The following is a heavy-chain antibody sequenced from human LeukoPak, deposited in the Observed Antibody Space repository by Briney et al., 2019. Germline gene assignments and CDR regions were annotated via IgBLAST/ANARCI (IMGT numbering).Heavy chain of an antibody. J-gene: IGHJ4*02. V-gene: IGHV1-18*01. Sequence: ASVKVSCKASGYTFTSYGISWVRQAPGQGLEWMGWGSAYNGNTNYAQKLQGRVTMTTDTSTSTADMELRRLRSDDTAVYYCAREGQLGVSDYWGQGTLVTVSS. D-gene: IGHD7-27*01. CDR3: AREGQLGVSDY. CDR2: GSAYNGNT. CDR1: GYTFTSYG.